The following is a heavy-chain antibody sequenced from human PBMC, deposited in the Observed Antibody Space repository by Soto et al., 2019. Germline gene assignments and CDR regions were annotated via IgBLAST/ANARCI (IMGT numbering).Heavy chain of an antibody. D-gene: IGHD3-10*01. Sequence: QVQLVQSGAEVKKPGASVKVSCKASGYTFTSYDINWVRQATGQGLEWMGWMNPTRGTTGYAQKFQGRATMTRNTSISTAYMELSSLRSEDTAVYYCARGRNYYGSGSYYNDYYYYMDVWGKGTTVTVSS. V-gene: IGHV1-8*01. CDR2: MNPTRGTT. CDR1: GYTFTSYD. J-gene: IGHJ6*03. CDR3: ARGRNYYGSGSYYNDYYYYMDV.